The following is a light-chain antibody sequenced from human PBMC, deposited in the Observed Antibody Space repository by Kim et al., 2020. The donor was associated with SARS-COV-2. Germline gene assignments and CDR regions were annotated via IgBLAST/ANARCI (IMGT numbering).Light chain of an antibody. V-gene: IGLV3-1*01. J-gene: IGLJ2*01. CDR1: KLGDKY. CDR2: QDS. Sequence: SYDLTQPPSVSVSPGQTASITCSGDKLGDKYACWYHQKPGQSPVLVIYQDSKRPSGIPERFSGSNSGNTATLTISGTQAMDEADYYCQAWDSRTAIFGGGTQLTVL. CDR3: QAWDSRTAI.